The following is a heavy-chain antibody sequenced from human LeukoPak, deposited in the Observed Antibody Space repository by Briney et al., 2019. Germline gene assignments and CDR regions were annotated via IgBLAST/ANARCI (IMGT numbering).Heavy chain of an antibody. V-gene: IGHV3-74*01. CDR3: VRDGRGRTPYDC. CDR2: ISPDGRNI. J-gene: IGHJ4*02. CDR1: GFSLSDYW. Sequence: GGSLRLSCAASGFSLSDYWMNWGRHGPGKGPVWVSHISPDGRNIAYADSVKGRFTISRDSAKNTLYLQMNSLRVEDTAIYYCVRDGRGRTPYDCWGQGTLVTVSS. D-gene: IGHD2-15*01.